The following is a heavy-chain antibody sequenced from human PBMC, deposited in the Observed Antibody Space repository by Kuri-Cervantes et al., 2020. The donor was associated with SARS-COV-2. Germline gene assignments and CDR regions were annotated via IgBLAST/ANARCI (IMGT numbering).Heavy chain of an antibody. V-gene: IGHV3-30*02. CDR2: IRYDGSNK. CDR1: GFTFSSYG. J-gene: IGHJ4*02. Sequence: GGSLRLPCAASGFTFSSYGMHWVRQAPGKGLEWVAFIRYDGSNKYYADSVKGRFPISRDNSKNTLNLQMNSLRAEDTSVYYFEKEGLKGQLVPFDYWGQGTLVTVSS. CDR3: EKEGLKGQLVPFDY. D-gene: IGHD3-10*01.